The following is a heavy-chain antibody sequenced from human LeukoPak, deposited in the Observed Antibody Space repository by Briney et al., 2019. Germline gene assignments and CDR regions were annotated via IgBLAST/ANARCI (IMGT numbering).Heavy chain of an antibody. CDR1: GASVSSGGYY. J-gene: IGHJ4*02. CDR3: ASLDTAMVKVDS. D-gene: IGHD5-18*01. Sequence: PSETLSLTCTVSGASVSSGGYYWSWIRQHPGKGLEWIGYIYYSGSTYYSPSLKSRVTISADTSRNQFSLKLTSVTAADTAVYYCASLDTAMVKVDSWGQGTLVTVSS. CDR2: IYYSGST. V-gene: IGHV4-31*03.